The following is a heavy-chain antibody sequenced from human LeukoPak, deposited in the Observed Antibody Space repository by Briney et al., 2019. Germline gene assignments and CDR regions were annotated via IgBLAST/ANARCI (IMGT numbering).Heavy chain of an antibody. Sequence: ASVKVSCKASGGTFSSYAISWVRQAPGQGLEWMGGTIPIFGTANYAQKFQGRVTITADESTSTAYMELSSLRSEDTAVYYCASPWDSSGWYLHFDYWGQGTLVTVSS. D-gene: IGHD6-19*01. CDR2: TIPIFGTA. J-gene: IGHJ4*02. CDR1: GGTFSSYA. V-gene: IGHV1-69*13. CDR3: ASPWDSSGWYLHFDY.